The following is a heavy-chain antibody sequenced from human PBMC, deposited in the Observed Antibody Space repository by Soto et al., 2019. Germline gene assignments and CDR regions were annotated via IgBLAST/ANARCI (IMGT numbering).Heavy chain of an antibody. J-gene: IGHJ4*02. D-gene: IGHD6-19*01. CDR3: AKLEWLEFGGDY. Sequence: EVHLLESGGGVVQPGKSLKISCATSGFAFSDYPMTWVRQPPGQGLEWVSGISASGEKPYYADSVKGRFTISRDNSKNAWALQMNSLRVEDTGIYYCAKLEWLEFGGDYCGQGTLVTVSS. V-gene: IGHV3-23*01. CDR2: ISASGEKP. CDR1: GFAFSDYP.